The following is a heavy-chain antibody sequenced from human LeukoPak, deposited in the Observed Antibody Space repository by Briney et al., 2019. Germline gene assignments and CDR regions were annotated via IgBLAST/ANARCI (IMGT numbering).Heavy chain of an antibody. J-gene: IGHJ4*02. V-gene: IGHV1-2*02. CDR2: INPNSGGT. CDR3: ARVPNIKDITIFGVVMDY. CDR1: GYTFTGYY. D-gene: IGHD3-3*01. Sequence: ASVKVSCKAPGYTFTGYYMHWVRQAPGQGLEWMGWINPNSGGTNYAQKFQGRVTMTRDTSISTAYMELSRLRSDDTAVYYCARVPNIKDITIFGVVMDYWGQGTLVTVSS.